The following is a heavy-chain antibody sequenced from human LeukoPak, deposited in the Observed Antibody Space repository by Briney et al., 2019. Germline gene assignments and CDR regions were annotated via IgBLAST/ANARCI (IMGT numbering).Heavy chain of an antibody. CDR1: GYTFTNYY. D-gene: IGHD3-22*01. V-gene: IGHV1-46*01. CDR3: ARGLHLRYYDRSGYFDY. CDR2: INPSGGYT. Sequence: ASVKVSCKASGYTFTNYYMHWVRQAPGQGLEWMGLINPSGGYTNYAQKSQGRVTMTRDTSTSTVYMELSSLRSEDTAVYYCARGLHLRYYDRSGYFDYWGQGTLVTVSS. J-gene: IGHJ4*02.